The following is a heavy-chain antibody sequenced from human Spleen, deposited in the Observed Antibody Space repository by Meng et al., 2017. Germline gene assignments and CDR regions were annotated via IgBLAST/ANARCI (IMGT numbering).Heavy chain of an antibody. J-gene: IGHJ4*02. CDR2: ISGSGGST. CDR1: GFTFSSYA. V-gene: IGHV3-23*04. Sequence: EVQLVESGGGVVQPGGSLRGSCAASGFTFSSYAMHWVRQAPGKGLQWVSGISGSGGSTYYADSVKGRFTISRDNSKNTLYLKMNSLSAEDTAVYYCAKVIALYYFDYWGQGTLVTVSS. CDR3: AKVIALYYFDY. D-gene: IGHD3-16*01.